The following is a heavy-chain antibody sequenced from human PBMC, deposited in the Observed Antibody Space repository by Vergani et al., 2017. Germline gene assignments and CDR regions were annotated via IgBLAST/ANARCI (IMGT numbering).Heavy chain of an antibody. D-gene: IGHD5-18*01. CDR1: GGSISSGGYY. CDR3: ARRGYSYGPERN. V-gene: IGHV4-31*03. J-gene: IGHJ4*02. CDR2: IYYSGST. Sequence: QVQLQESGPGLVKPSQTLSLTCTVSGGSISSGGYYWSWIRQHPGKGLEWIGYIYYSGSTYYNPSLKRRVPISVDTSKNQFSLKLSSVTAADTGVYYCARRGYSYGPERNWGQGTLVTVSS.